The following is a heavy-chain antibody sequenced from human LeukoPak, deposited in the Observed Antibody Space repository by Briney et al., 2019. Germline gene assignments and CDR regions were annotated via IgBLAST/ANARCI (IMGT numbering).Heavy chain of an antibody. CDR1: GYTFSSNA. Sequence: GASVTVSCTAPGYTFSSNAINWVRQAPGQGLEWMGWIDTNTGNPTYAQGFTGQFVFSLDTSVSTAYLQISSLKAEDTAEYFCARGYDSSGYFSDWGQGTLVTVSS. D-gene: IGHD3-22*01. CDR3: ARGYDSSGYFSD. J-gene: IGHJ4*02. V-gene: IGHV7-4-1*02. CDR2: IDTNTGNP.